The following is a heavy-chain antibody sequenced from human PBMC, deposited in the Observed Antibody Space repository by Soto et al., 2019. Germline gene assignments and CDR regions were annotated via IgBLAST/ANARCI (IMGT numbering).Heavy chain of an antibody. CDR2: ISYSGHT. CDR3: AGEAPPEWERHFAP. V-gene: IGHV4-59*01. Sequence: SETLSLTCTVSAGSINNYYWSWVRQPPGKGLEWIGYISYSGHTNYNPSLRSRVTMSVDTSKDQFSLKLRYVTAADTAMYYCAGEAPPEWERHFAPWGQGTMVTVSS. D-gene: IGHD1-26*01. J-gene: IGHJ5*02. CDR1: AGSINNYY.